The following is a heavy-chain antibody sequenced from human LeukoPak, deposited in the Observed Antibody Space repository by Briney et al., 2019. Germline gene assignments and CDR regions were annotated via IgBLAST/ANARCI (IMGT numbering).Heavy chain of an antibody. V-gene: IGHV3-21*01. D-gene: IGHD2-21*01. CDR2: ISSSSSYI. CDR1: GFTFSSSS. J-gene: IGHJ4*02. CDR3: ARTQVNYFDY. Sequence: GGSLRLSCAASGFTFSSSSMNWVRQAPGKGLEWVSSISSSSSYIYYADSVKGRFTISRDNAKNSLYLQMNSLRAENTAVYYCARTQVNYFDYWGQGTLVTVSS.